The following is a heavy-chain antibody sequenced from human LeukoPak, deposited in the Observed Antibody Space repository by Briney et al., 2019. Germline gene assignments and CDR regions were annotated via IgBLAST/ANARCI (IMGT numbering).Heavy chain of an antibody. CDR3: ARHRDSRGYIIHY. Sequence: PSETLSLTCTVSGGSISSSSYYWGWIRQPPGKGLEWIGSIYYSGSTYYKPSLKSRATISVDTSKNQFSLKLSSVTAADTAVYYCARHRDSRGYIIHYWGQGTLVTVSS. CDR2: IYYSGST. D-gene: IGHD3-22*01. V-gene: IGHV4-39*01. J-gene: IGHJ4*02. CDR1: GGSISSSSYY.